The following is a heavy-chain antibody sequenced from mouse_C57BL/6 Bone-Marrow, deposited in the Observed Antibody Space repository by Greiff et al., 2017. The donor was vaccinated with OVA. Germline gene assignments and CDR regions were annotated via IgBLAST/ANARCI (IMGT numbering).Heavy chain of an antibody. Sequence: QVQLKQSGAELARPGASVKMSCKASGYTFTSYTIPWVKQRPGQGLEWIGYIDPTNDYTNYNQKFKGKATLTADKSSSTAYMQLSRLTSEDSAVYYCTRGYYFDYWGQGTTLTVSS. CDR1: GYTFTSYT. CDR3: TRGYYFDY. J-gene: IGHJ2*01. CDR2: IDPTNDYT. V-gene: IGHV1-4*01.